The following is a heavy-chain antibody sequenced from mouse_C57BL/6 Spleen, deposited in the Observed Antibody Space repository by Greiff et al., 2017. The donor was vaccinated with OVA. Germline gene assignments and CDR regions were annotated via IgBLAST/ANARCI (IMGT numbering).Heavy chain of an antibody. J-gene: IGHJ2*01. D-gene: IGHD2-3*01. CDR1: GFTFSTNV. CDR3: ARGLMSY. Sequence: EVQVVESGGGLVKPGGSLKLSCAASGFTFSTNVMHWVRQAPEKGLEWVAYISSGSSTIYYADTVKGRFTISRDNAKNTLFLQMTSLRSEDTAMYYCARGLMSYWGQGTTLTVSS. CDR2: ISSGSSTI. V-gene: IGHV5-17*01.